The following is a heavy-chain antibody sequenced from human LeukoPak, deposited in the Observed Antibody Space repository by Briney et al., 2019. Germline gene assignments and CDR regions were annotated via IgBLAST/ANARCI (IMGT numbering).Heavy chain of an antibody. Sequence: SETLSLTCTVSGGSISSYYWSWIRQPPGKGLEWIGYIYYSGRTNYNPSLKSRVTISVDTSKKQFSLKLSSVTAADTAVYYCARSSAYGGAFDIWGQGTKDKVSS. CDR3: ARSSAYGGAFDI. V-gene: IGHV4-59*01. CDR2: IYYSGRT. J-gene: IGHJ3*02. D-gene: IGHD3-22*01. CDR1: GGSISSYY.